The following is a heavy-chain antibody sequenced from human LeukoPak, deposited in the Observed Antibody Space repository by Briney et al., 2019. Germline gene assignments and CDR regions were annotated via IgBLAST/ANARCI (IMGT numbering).Heavy chain of an antibody. Sequence: GGSLRLSCAASAFTFSSYGMHWVRQAPGKGLEWVAVIWYDGSNKYYADSVKGRFTISRDNSKNTLYLQMNSLRVEDTAVYYCAVEYNSSPYAFDLWGQGTKVTVSS. V-gene: IGHV3-33*01. J-gene: IGHJ3*01. CDR1: AFTFSSYG. CDR2: IWYDGSNK. D-gene: IGHD2/OR15-2a*01. CDR3: AVEYNSSPYAFDL.